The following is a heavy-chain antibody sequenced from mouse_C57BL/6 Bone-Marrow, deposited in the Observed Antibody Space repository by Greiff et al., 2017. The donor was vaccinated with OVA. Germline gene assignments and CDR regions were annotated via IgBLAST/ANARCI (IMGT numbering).Heavy chain of an antibody. J-gene: IGHJ2*01. Sequence: VQLQQPGAELVKPGASVKMSCKASGYTFTSYWITWVKQRPGQGLEWIGRIDPNSGGTKYNEKFKSKATLTVDKPSSTAYMQLSSLTSEDSAVYYCARRGHITTADYFDYWGQGTTLTVSS. CDR2: IDPNSGGT. CDR3: ARRGHITTADYFDY. CDR1: GYTFTSYW. D-gene: IGHD1-1*01. V-gene: IGHV1-72*01.